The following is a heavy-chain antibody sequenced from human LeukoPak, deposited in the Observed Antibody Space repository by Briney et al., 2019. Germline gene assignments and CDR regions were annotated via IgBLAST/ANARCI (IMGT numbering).Heavy chain of an antibody. J-gene: IGHJ4*02. CDR3: ARDGPPTGAGDFDY. V-gene: IGHV3-48*01. Sequence: QPGGSLRLSCAASGFSVSLYSMGWVRQAPGQGLEWVSYIGSTAIYADSVRGRFTISRDSVENSLFLQMNNLRAEDTAVHYCARDGPPTGAGDFDYWGLGTPVTVSS. CDR1: GFSVSLYS. D-gene: IGHD2-8*02. CDR2: IGSTAI.